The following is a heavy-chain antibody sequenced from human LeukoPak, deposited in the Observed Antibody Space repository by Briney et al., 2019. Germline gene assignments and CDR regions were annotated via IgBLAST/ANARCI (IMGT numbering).Heavy chain of an antibody. CDR2: TYYRSKWNN. CDR1: GDSVSSNIAA. CDR3: ARVAYAVAVV. D-gene: IGHD2-2*01. V-gene: IGHV6-1*01. J-gene: IGHJ4*02. Sequence: SQTLSLTFAIXGDSVSSNIAAWSWVRQSPSRGLEWLGRTYYRSKWNNDYAESGKSRINISPDTSKNQFSLQLNSVTPEDTAVYYCARVAYAVAVVWGQGTPVTVSS.